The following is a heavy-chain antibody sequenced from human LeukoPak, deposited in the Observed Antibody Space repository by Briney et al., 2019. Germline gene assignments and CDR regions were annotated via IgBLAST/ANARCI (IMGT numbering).Heavy chain of an antibody. V-gene: IGHV3-21*01. Sequence: NPGGSLRLSCAASGFTFSSYSMTWVRQAPGKGLEWVSSISSSSSYIYYDDSVNGRFTISTDNAQKPLYLQMNSLRAEDTAVYYCAPRFCSGGSCPAQGFWGQGTLVTVSS. CDR3: APRFCSGGSCPAQGF. CDR1: GFTFSSYS. J-gene: IGHJ4*02. CDR2: ISSSSSYI. D-gene: IGHD2-15*01.